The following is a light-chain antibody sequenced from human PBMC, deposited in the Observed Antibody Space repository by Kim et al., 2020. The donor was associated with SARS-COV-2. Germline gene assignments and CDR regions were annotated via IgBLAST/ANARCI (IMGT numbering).Light chain of an antibody. CDR1: SGRIASNY. V-gene: IGLV6-57*02. J-gene: IGLJ3*02. CDR2: EDN. CDR3: QSYDSSNPWV. Sequence: NFMLTQPHSVSGSPGKTVTISCTGSSGRIASNYVQWYQQRPGSAPTTVIYEDNQRPSGVPDRFSGSIDSSSNSASLTISGLKTEDEADYYCQSYDSSNPWVFGGVTQLTVL.